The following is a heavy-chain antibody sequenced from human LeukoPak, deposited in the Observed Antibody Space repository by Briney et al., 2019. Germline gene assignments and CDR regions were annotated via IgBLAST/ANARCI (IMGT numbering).Heavy chain of an antibody. Sequence: SETLSLTCTVSGGSISSSSYYWGWIRQPPGKGLEWIGSIYYSGSTYYNPSLKSRVTISVDTSKNQLSLKLSSVTAADTAVYYCARLDYYDSSWFDPWGQGTLVTVSS. J-gene: IGHJ5*02. D-gene: IGHD3-22*01. CDR2: IYYSGST. CDR1: GGSISSSSYY. CDR3: ARLDYYDSSWFDP. V-gene: IGHV4-39*01.